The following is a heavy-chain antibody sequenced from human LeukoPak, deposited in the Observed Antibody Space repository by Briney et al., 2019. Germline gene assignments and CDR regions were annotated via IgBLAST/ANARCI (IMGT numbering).Heavy chain of an antibody. Sequence: GGSLRLSCAASGFTFSDYAMNWVRQAPGKGLEWVSYISSGANIIYYEDSVKGRVTISRDNAKNSLYLQMNSLRAEDTAVYYCARDGRTYGDAFDIWGQGTMVTVSS. CDR2: ISSGANII. D-gene: IGHD4-17*01. J-gene: IGHJ3*02. V-gene: IGHV3-48*03. CDR3: ARDGRTYGDAFDI. CDR1: GFTFSDYA.